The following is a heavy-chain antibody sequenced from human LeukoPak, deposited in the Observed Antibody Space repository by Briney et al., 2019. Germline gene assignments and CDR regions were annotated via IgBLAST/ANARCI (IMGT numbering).Heavy chain of an antibody. D-gene: IGHD2-2*01. CDR2: IKQDGSEK. J-gene: IGHJ6*03. CDR1: GFTFSSYW. CDR3: ARVSIVVVPAAMRGYYYYMDV. V-gene: IGHV3-7*01. Sequence: PGGSLRLSCAASGFTFSSYWMSWVRQAPGKGLEWVANIKQDGSEKYYVDSVKGRFTISRDNAKNSLYLQMNSLRAEDTAVYYCARVSIVVVPAAMRGYYYYMDVWGKGTTVTISS.